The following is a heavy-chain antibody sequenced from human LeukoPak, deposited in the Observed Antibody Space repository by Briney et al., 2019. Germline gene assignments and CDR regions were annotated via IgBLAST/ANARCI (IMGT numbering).Heavy chain of an antibody. V-gene: IGHV1-46*02. CDR2: KFSHDGTT. D-gene: IGHD2-21*02. Sequence: GASVKVSCKTSGYSFNSHHVHWVRQAPGQGLEWMGVKFSHDGTTSYTQNFQGRLTMTRDTSTSTVYMELSSLRSEDTAVYYCARDSGNFHCDMDVWGQGTTVIVSS. CDR1: GYSFNSHH. CDR3: ARDSGNFHCDMDV. J-gene: IGHJ6*02.